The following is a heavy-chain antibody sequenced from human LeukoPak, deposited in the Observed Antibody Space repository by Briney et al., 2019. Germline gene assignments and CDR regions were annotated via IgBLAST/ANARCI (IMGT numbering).Heavy chain of an antibody. CDR3: ARVTSYYYDSSGYSD. J-gene: IGHJ4*02. CDR2: INHSGST. Sequence: SETLSLTCAVYGGSFSGYYWSWIRQPPGKGLEWIGEINHSGSTNYNPSLKSRVTISVDTSKNQFSLKLSSVTAADTAVYYCARVTSYYYDSSGYSDWGQGTLVTVSS. CDR1: GGSFSGYY. D-gene: IGHD3-22*01. V-gene: IGHV4-34*01.